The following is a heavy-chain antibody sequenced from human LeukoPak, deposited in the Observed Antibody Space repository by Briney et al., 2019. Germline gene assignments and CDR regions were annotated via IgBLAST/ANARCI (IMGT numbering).Heavy chain of an antibody. CDR2: IGTAGDT. CDR3: ARGFLDAFDI. Sequence: GGSLRLSCAASGFTSSSYDMHWVRQATGKGLEWVSAIGTAGDTYYPGSVKGRFTISRENAKNSLYLQMNCLRAGDTAVCYCARGFLDAFDIWGQGTMVTVSS. V-gene: IGHV3-13*01. CDR1: GFTSSSYD. J-gene: IGHJ3*02.